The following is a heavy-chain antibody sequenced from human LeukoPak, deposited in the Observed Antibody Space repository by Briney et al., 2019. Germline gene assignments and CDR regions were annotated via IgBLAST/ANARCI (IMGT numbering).Heavy chain of an antibody. Sequence: PSETLSLTCTVSGGSISSYYWSWIRQPPGKGLEWIGYIYYSGSTNYNPSLKSRVTISVDTSKNQFSLKLSSVTAADTAVYYCARDRGAVAGEYYGMDVWGQGTTVTVSS. CDR1: GGSISSYY. V-gene: IGHV4-59*01. CDR3: ARDRGAVAGEYYGMDV. CDR2: IYYSGST. J-gene: IGHJ6*02. D-gene: IGHD6-19*01.